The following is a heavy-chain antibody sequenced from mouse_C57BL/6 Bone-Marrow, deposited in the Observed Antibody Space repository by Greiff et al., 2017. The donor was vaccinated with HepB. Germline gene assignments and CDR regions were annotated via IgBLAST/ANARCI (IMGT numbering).Heavy chain of an antibody. J-gene: IGHJ1*03. CDR3: ARGVLRCLLGNFDV. D-gene: IGHD1-1*01. CDR2: ISDGGSYT. CDR1: GFTFSSYA. Sequence: EVQLVESGGGLVKPGGSLKLSCAASGFTFSSYAMSWVRQTPEKRLEWVATISDGGSYTYYPDNVKGRFTISRDNAKNNLYLQMSHLKSEDTAMYYCARGVLRCLLGNFDVWGTGTTVTVSS. V-gene: IGHV5-4*01.